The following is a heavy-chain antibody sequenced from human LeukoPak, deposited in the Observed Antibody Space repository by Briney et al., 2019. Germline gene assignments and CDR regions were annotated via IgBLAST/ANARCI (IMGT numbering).Heavy chain of an antibody. J-gene: IGHJ4*02. CDR3: ASPVGSGWYYFDY. CDR1: GFTFSSYD. V-gene: IGHV3-23*01. CDR2: ISGSSGST. D-gene: IGHD6-19*01. Sequence: PGGSLRLSCAASGFTFSSYDMSWVRQAPGKGLEWVLAISGSSGSTYYADSVKGRFTISRDNSKNTLYLQMNSLRAEDTAVYNCASPVGSGWYYFDYWGQGTLVTVSS.